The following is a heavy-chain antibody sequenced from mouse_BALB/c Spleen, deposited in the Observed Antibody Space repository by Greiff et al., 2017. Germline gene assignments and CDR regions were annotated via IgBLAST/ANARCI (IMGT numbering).Heavy chain of an antibody. Sequence: LVKTGASVKISCKASGYSFTGYYMHWVKQSHGKSLEWIGYISCYNGATSYNQKFKGKATFTVDTSSSTAYMQFNSLTSEDSAVYYCARRYGSSYDYFDYGGQGTTLTVSS. J-gene: IGHJ2*01. CDR2: ISCYNGAT. V-gene: IGHV1S34*01. D-gene: IGHD1-1*01. CDR1: GYSFTGYY. CDR3: ARRYGSSYDYFDY.